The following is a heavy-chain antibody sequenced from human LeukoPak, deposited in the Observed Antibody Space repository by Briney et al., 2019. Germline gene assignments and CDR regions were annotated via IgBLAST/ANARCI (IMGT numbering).Heavy chain of an antibody. J-gene: IGHJ6*03. CDR2: IYTSGST. D-gene: IGHD1-14*01. V-gene: IGHV4-4*07. Sequence: SETLSLTXTVSGGSISSYYWSWIRQPAGKGLEWIGRIYTSGSTNYNPSLKSRVTMSVDTSKNQFSLKLSSVTAADTAVYYCASSRPEPVYYYYYMDVWGKGTTVTVSS. CDR3: ASSRPEPVYYYYYMDV. CDR1: GGSISSYY.